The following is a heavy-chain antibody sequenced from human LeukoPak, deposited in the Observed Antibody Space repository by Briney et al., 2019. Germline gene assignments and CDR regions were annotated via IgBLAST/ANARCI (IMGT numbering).Heavy chain of an antibody. CDR1: GYTFTGYY. CDR3: ARVRYCSSTSCPITRNWFDP. D-gene: IGHD2-2*01. CDR2: INPNNGGT. Sequence: ASVKVSCKASGYTFTGYYMHWVRQAPGQGLEWMGRINPNNGGTNYAQKFQGRVTMTGDTSISTAYMELRSLRSGDTAVYYCARVRYCSSTSCPITRNWFDPWGQGTLVTVSS. V-gene: IGHV1-2*06. J-gene: IGHJ5*02.